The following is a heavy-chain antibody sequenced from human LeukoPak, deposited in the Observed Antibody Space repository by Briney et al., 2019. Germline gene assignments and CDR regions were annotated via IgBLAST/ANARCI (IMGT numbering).Heavy chain of an antibody. CDR2: ISAYNGNT. CDR3: ARDLGSSATSTNWFDS. CDR1: GYTLTSYG. V-gene: IGHV1-18*01. J-gene: IGHJ5*01. D-gene: IGHD6-6*01. Sequence: ASVKVSCKACGYTLTSYGISWVRQAPGQGLEWMGWISAYNGNTNYAQKLQGRVTMTTDTSTSTAYMELRSLRSDDTAVYYCARDLGSSATSTNWFDSWGQGTLVTVFS.